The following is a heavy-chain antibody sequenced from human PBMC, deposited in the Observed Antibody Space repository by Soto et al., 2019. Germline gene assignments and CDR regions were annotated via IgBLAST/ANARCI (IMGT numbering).Heavy chain of an antibody. J-gene: IGHJ4*02. CDR2: ITSSGSEV. CDR1: GFTFSCSA. CDR3: AQERYDSGRYWDS. D-gene: IGHD6-19*01. V-gene: IGHV3-23*01. Sequence: PGGSLRLSCAASGFTFSCSAITWVRQAPGKWLEYVSSITSSGSEVFHAASVKGRFTMSRDNSKNMLYLQMNSLRAEDTAAYYCAQERYDSGRYWDSWGQGALVTVSS.